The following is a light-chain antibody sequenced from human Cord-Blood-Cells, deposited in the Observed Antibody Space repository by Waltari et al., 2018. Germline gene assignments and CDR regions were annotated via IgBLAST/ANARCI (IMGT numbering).Light chain of an antibody. V-gene: IGLV3-21*03. Sequence: SYLLTQPPSVSVAPGKTARITCGGNNIGSKRVPWYQQKPAQAPVLVVYDDSDRPSGIPERFSGSNSGNTATLTISRVEAGDEADYYCQVWDSSSDHVVFGGGTKLTVI. CDR1: NIGSKR. CDR3: QVWDSSSDHVV. CDR2: DDS. J-gene: IGLJ2*01.